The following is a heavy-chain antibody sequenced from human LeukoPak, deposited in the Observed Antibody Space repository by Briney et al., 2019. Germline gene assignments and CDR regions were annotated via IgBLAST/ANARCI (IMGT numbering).Heavy chain of an antibody. CDR2: ISVYNGDT. CDR1: GYTLTDYY. V-gene: IGHV1-18*04. D-gene: IGHD3-3*01. J-gene: IGHJ4*02. CDR3: ARVEGPSIFGVIDY. Sequence: ASVKVSCKASGYTLTDYYIHWVRQAPGQGLEWMGWISVYNGDTNYAQKLQGRVTMTTDTSTSTAYMEVRSLRSDDTAVYFCARVEGPSIFGVIDYWGQGTLVTISS.